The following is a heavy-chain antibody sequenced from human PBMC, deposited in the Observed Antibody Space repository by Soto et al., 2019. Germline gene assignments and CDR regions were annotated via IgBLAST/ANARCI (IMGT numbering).Heavy chain of an antibody. Sequence: EVQLVESGGGLVQPGGSLRLSCVASGFTFSSYWMSWVRQAPGKGLEWVANIKQDGSEKYYVDSVKGRFTISRDNAKNSLYLQMNSLRAEDTAVYYCARDPYYDFWSGYYPYYYYYYGMDVWGQGTTVTVSS. J-gene: IGHJ6*02. CDR1: GFTFSSYW. D-gene: IGHD3-3*01. CDR2: IKQDGSEK. CDR3: ARDPYYDFWSGYYPYYYYYYGMDV. V-gene: IGHV3-7*01.